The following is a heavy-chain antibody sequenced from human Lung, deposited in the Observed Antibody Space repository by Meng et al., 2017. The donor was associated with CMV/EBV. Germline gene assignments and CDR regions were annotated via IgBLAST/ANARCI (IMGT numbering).Heavy chain of an antibody. CDR1: GYILSKMP. CDR3: ANSFMGGFDP. Sequence: KVSCQVSGYILSKMPMDWVGQAPGKGLEWMGGFDFEHGEKIYAQKFQGRVTMTEDIFTDTAYMELTSLRFEDTAVYFCANSFMGGFDPWGQGTLVTVSS. CDR2: FDFEHGEK. J-gene: IGHJ5*02. D-gene: IGHD3-3*02. V-gene: IGHV1-24*01.